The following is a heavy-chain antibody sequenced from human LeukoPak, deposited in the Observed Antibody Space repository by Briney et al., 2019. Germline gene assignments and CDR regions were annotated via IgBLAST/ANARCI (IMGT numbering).Heavy chain of an antibody. CDR2: IYHSGST. J-gene: IGHJ4*02. D-gene: IGHD3-10*01. CDR3: ARSLLWFGESYDY. V-gene: IGHV4-4*02. Sequence: SGTLSLTCAVSGGSISSSNWWSWVRQPPGKGLEWIGEIYHSGSTNYNPSLKSRVTISVDKSKNQFSLKLSSVTAADTAVYYCARSLLWFGESYDYWGQGTLVTVSS. CDR1: GGSISSSNW.